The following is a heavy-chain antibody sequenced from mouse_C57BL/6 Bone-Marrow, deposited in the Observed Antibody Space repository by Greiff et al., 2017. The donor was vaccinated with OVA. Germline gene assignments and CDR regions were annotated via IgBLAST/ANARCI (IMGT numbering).Heavy chain of an antibody. J-gene: IGHJ4*01. CDR2: ISPEYGHT. V-gene: IGHV1-79*01. Sequence: VQLQQSGAELVKPGASVKLSCKASGYTFTNYIINWVKEGPGHGLEWIGWISPEYGHTYYNQKFKGKATFTADTSSSTAYMELSSLTSEDSAGYVLPSDGGGFYYAMDYWGQGTSVTVSS. D-gene: IGHD6-1*01. CDR3: PSDGGGFYYAMDY. CDR1: GYTFTNYI.